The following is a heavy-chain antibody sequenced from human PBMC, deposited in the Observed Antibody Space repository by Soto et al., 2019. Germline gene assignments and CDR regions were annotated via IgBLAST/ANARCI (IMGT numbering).Heavy chain of an antibody. J-gene: IGHJ5*02. Sequence: GGSLRLSCAASGFTFSSYSMNWVRQAPGKGLEWVSCISSSSSTIYYADSVKGRFTISRDNAKNSLYLQMNSLRDEDTAVYYCARGATKPYSSSSLWFDPWGQGTLVTVSS. D-gene: IGHD6-6*01. V-gene: IGHV3-48*02. CDR1: GFTFSSYS. CDR3: ARGATKPYSSSSLWFDP. CDR2: ISSSSSTI.